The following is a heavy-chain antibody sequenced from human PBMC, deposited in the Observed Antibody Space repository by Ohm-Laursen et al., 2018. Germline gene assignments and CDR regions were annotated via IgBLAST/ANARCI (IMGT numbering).Heavy chain of an antibody. V-gene: IGHV4-4*07. CDR3: ARYYYDSSGYYYGLDY. J-gene: IGHJ4*02. Sequence: GTLSLTCTVSGGSISSYYWSWIRQPAGKGLEWIGRIYTSGSTNYNPSLKSRVTMSVDTSKNQFSLKLSSVTAADTAVYYCARYYYDSSGYYYGLDYWGQGTLVTVSS. CDR1: GGSISSYY. CDR2: IYTSGST. D-gene: IGHD3-22*01.